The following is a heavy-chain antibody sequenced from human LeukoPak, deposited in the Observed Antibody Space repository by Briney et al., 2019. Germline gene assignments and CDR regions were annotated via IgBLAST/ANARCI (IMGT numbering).Heavy chain of an antibody. CDR3: ARPMVRGVHYGMDI. CDR1: GGSVSNYY. D-gene: IGHD3-10*01. CDR2: IFSSGSS. J-gene: IGHJ6*02. Sequence: SETLSLTCTVSGGSVSNYYWSWIRQPPGKGLEWIGYIFSSGSSNYNPSLKSRVTVSVDTSRNQFSLKLTSVTAADTAVYYCARPMVRGVHYGMDIWGQGTTVIVSS. V-gene: IGHV4-59*02.